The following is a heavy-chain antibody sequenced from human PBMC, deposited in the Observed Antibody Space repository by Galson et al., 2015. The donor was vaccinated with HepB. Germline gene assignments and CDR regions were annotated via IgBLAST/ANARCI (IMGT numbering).Heavy chain of an antibody. CDR2: ISSGGGGT. V-gene: IGHV3-23*01. CDR1: GFIFSSHA. J-gene: IGHJ4*02. CDR3: AKSGLSGPIPAAVDY. Sequence: SLRLSCAASGFIFSSHAMSWLRQAPGKGLEWVSVISSGGGGTYYADSVRGRFTISRDNSKSTLYLQMKSLGAEDTAVYYCAKSGLSGPIPAAVDYWGQGTLVTVSS. D-gene: IGHD2-2*01.